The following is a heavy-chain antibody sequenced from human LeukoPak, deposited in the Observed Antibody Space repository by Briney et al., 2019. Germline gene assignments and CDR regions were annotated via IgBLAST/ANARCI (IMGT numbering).Heavy chain of an antibody. CDR3: ARTAKYYYGSETYYFFDY. CDR1: GGSISRYY. V-gene: IGHV4-59*01. CDR2: ISYTGST. J-gene: IGHJ4*02. D-gene: IGHD3-10*01. Sequence: SETLSLTCTVSGGSISRYYWSWLRQPPGKGLEWIGYISYTGSTTYNSSLKSRVTISLDTSQNQFSLKLTSVTPADTAVYYCARTAKYYYGSETYYFFDYWGQGTLVTVSS.